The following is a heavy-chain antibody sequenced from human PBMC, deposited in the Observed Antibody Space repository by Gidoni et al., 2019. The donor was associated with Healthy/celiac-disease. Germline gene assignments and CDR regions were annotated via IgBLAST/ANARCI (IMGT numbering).Heavy chain of an antibody. V-gene: IGHV4-59*01. CDR2: IYYSGST. J-gene: IGHJ6*02. CDR1: GGSISSYY. CDR3: ARFLTTSKPVNYYGMDV. D-gene: IGHD3-9*01. Sequence: QVQLQESGPGLVKPSEPLSLTCTVSGGSISSYYWSWIRQPPGKGLEWIGYIYYSGSTNYNPSLKSRVTISVDTSKNQFSLKLSSVTAADTAVYYCARFLTTSKPVNYYGMDVWGQGTTVTVSS.